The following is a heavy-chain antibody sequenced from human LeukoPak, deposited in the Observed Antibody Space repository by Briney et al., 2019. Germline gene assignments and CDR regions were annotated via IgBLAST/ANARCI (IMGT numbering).Heavy chain of an antibody. CDR2: IYYSGST. D-gene: IGHD3-10*01. CDR3: GQYYYGSGSPRGGAFDI. Sequence: SETLSLTCTVSGGSISSYYWSWIRQPPGRGLEWIGYIYYSGSTNYNPSLKSRVTISVDTSKNQFSLKLGSVTAADTAVYYCGQYYYGSGSPRGGAFDIWGQGTMVTVSS. J-gene: IGHJ3*02. V-gene: IGHV4-59*01. CDR1: GGSISSYY.